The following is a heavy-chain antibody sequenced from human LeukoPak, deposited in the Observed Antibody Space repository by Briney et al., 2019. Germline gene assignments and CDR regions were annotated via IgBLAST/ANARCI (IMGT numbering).Heavy chain of an antibody. Sequence: PGGSLRLSCAASGFTFNNYNMNWVRQAPGRGLEWVSYISSGSSAMYYADSVKGRFAISRDNVKNSLFLQMNSLRAEDTAVYYCATIYGDHGYWGQGTLVTVSS. D-gene: IGHD4-17*01. V-gene: IGHV3-48*01. CDR1: GFTFNNYN. CDR3: ATIYGDHGY. J-gene: IGHJ4*02. CDR2: ISSGSSAM.